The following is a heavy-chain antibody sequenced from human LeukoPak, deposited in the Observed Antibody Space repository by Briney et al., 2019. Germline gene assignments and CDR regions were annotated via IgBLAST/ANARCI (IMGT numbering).Heavy chain of an antibody. D-gene: IGHD1-7*01. CDR1: GFTFSSYG. Sequence: GGSLRLSCAASGFTFSSYGMTWVRQAPGKGLEWVSYISSSSSTIYYADSVKGRFTISRDNAKNSLYLQMNSLRAEDTAVYYCARDLYWNYVGYFDYWGQGTLVTVSS. J-gene: IGHJ4*02. CDR2: ISSSSSTI. CDR3: ARDLYWNYVGYFDY. V-gene: IGHV3-48*04.